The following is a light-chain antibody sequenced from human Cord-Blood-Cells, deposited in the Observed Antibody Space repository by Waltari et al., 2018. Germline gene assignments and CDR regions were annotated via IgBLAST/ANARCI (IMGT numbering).Light chain of an antibody. CDR2: AAS. CDR3: RQSYSTPYT. CDR1: QSISSY. Sequence: IRMTQSPSSLSVSVGVRVTITGRASQSISSYLNCYQQKPGKAPKLLIYAASRLQSGVPSRFSGSGSAKDFTLSISSLQPEDCATYYCRQSYSTPYTLGQGTKREI. V-gene: IGKV1-39*01. J-gene: IGKJ2*01.